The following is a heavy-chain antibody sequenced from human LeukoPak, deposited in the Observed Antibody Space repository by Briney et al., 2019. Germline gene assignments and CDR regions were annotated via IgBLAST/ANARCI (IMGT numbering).Heavy chain of an antibody. D-gene: IGHD5-12*01. J-gene: IGHJ4*02. Sequence: SVKVSCKASGGTFSSYAISWVRQAPGQGLEWMGRIIPILGIANYAQKFQGRVTITADKSTSTAYMELSSLRSEDTAVYYCARGGNNSGHDLVHWGQGTLVTVSS. V-gene: IGHV1-69*04. CDR1: GGTFSSYA. CDR2: IIPILGIA. CDR3: ARGGNNSGHDLVH.